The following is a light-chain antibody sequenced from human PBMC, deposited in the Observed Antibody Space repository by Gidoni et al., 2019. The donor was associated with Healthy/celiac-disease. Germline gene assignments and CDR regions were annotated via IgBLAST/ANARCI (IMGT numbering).Light chain of an antibody. CDR1: SSDVGGYNY. J-gene: IGLJ1*01. CDR3: SSYTSSSTYV. CDR2: EVS. V-gene: IGLV2-14*01. Sequence: QSALTQPAPVSGSSGQSITISCTGTSSDVGGYNYVSWYQQHPGKAPKLMIYEVSNRPSGVSNRFSGSKSGNTASLTISGLQAEDEADYYCSSYTSSSTYVFGTGTKVTVL.